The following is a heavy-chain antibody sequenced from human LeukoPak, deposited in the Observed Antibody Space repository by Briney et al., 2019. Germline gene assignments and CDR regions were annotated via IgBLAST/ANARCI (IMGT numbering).Heavy chain of an antibody. V-gene: IGHV1-2*02. J-gene: IGHJ5*02. CDR3: ASVGYCSSTSCSPYNWFDP. CDR1: GYTFTGYY. CDR2: INPSSGGT. Sequence: ASVKVPCKASGYTFTGYYMHWVRQAPGQGLEWMGWINPSSGGTNYAQKFQGRVTMTRDTSISTAYMELSRLRSDDTAVYYCASVGYCSSTSCSPYNWFDPWGQGTLVTVSS. D-gene: IGHD2-2*03.